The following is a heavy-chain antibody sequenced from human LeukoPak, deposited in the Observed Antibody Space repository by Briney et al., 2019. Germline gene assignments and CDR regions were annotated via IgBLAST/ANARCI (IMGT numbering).Heavy chain of an antibody. D-gene: IGHD6-13*01. CDR1: GYTFTGYY. V-gene: IGHV1-2*02. Sequence: ASVKVSCKASGYTFTGYYMHWVRQAPGQGLGWMGWINPNSGGTNYAQKFQGRVTMTRDTSISTAYMELSRLRSDDTAVYYCARDGSSSWNWFDPWGQGTLVTVSS. J-gene: IGHJ5*02. CDR2: INPNSGGT. CDR3: ARDGSSSWNWFDP.